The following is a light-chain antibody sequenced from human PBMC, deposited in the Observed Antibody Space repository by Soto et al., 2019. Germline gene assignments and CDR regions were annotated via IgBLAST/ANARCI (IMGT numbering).Light chain of an antibody. J-gene: IGLJ1*01. CDR1: SSDVGGFNY. Sequence: QSALTQPPSASGSPGQSVTISCTETSSDVGGFNYVSWHQQHPGKAPKLILYEVNKRPSGVPDRFSGSKSGNTASLTVSGLQAEDEADDYCSSYAGSNNPPYVFGTGTKLTVL. CDR3: SSYAGSNNPPYV. CDR2: EVN. V-gene: IGLV2-8*01.